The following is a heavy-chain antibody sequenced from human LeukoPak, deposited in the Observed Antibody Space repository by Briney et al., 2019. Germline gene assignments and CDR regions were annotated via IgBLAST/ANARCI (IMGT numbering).Heavy chain of an antibody. D-gene: IGHD6-6*01. CDR2: IWYDGSNK. J-gene: IGHJ4*02. CDR3: ARGATYSSSSPDY. Sequence: GGSLRLSCAASGLTFSSYGMHWVRQAPGKGLEWVAVIWYDGSNKYYADSVKGRFPIYRDNSNNTLHLQMNSLRAEDTAVYYCARGATYSSSSPDYWGQGTLVTVSS. CDR1: GLTFSSYG. V-gene: IGHV3-33*01.